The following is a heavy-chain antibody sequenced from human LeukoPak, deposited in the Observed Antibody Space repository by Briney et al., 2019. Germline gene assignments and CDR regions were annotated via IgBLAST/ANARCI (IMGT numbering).Heavy chain of an antibody. Sequence: GGSLRLSCAASGFTFSSYGMHWVRQAPGKGLEWVAFIRYDGSNKYYADSVKGRFTISRDNSKNTLYLQMNSLRAEDTAVYYCAKDRPLIVVVPAATIASDWGQGTLVTVSS. D-gene: IGHD2-2*01. CDR3: AKDRPLIVVVPAATIASD. J-gene: IGHJ4*02. CDR1: GFTFSSYG. CDR2: IRYDGSNK. V-gene: IGHV3-30*02.